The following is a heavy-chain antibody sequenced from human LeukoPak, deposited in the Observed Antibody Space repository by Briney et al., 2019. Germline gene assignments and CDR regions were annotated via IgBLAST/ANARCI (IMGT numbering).Heavy chain of an antibody. D-gene: IGHD3-3*01. CDR3: AGAKYYDFWSGYFGS. CDR2: MFYSGST. CDR1: GGSISSSSYY. J-gene: IGHJ4*02. Sequence: SETLSLTCTVSGGSISSSSYYWGCIRQPPGKGLEWIGTMFYSGSTYYNPSLKSRVTISLDTSENQFSLKLSSVTAADTAVYYCAGAKYYDFWSGYFGSWGQGTLVTVSS. V-gene: IGHV4-39*01.